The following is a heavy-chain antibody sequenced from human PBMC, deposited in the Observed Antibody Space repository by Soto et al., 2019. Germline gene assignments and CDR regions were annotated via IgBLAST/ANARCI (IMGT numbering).Heavy chain of an antibody. J-gene: IGHJ4*02. V-gene: IGHV4-59*08. CDR2: IYYRGNT. Sequence: PSETLSLTCTVSGGSISSYYWNWIRQPPGKGLEWIGYIYYRGNTNYNPSLKSRVTISVDTSKNQFSLKLSSVTAADTAVYYCERQPGYYDILTGYSTYYFDYWGQGTPVTVSS. CDR3: ERQPGYYDILTGYSTYYFDY. CDR1: GGSISSYY. D-gene: IGHD3-9*01.